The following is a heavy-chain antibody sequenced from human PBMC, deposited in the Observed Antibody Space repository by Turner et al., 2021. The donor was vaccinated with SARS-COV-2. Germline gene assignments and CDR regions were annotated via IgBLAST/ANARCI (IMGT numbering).Heavy chain of an antibody. V-gene: IGHV4-59*08. CDR2: SNDSEST. Sequence: QLQLQESGPGLVKPSETLSLTCTVSGGSISSYYWSWIRQPPGKGLEWIGYSNDSESTTYNPSLKRRVTISVDKSKNKFSLEPGSVTAADSAVYYCARKGAPGDALDIWGQGTMVTVSS. CDR3: ARKGAPGDALDI. D-gene: IGHD1-26*01. CDR1: GGSISSYY. J-gene: IGHJ3*02.